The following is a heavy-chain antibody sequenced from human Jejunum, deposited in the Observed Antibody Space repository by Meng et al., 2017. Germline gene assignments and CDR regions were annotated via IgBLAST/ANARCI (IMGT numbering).Heavy chain of an antibody. CDR2: ISTYNGDT. CDR3: ARGGTGTYPADI. V-gene: IGHV1-18*01. D-gene: IGHD3/OR15-3a*01. Sequence: ASVKVSCKASGYAFTTYVISWVRQAPGQGLEWMGWISTYNGDTNSAQKFQDRVTMTRDTSTSTVYMELRSLGSDDTAIYYCARGGTGTYPADIWGQGPLVTVSS. CDR1: GYAFTTYV. J-gene: IGHJ3*02.